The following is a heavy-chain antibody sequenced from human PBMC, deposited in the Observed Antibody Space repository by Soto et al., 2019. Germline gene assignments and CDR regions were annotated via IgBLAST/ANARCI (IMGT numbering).Heavy chain of an antibody. CDR2: ISGSGGST. Sequence: AGGSLRLSCAAPGFTFCSHAISWVRPAPGEGLGWVSAISGSGGSTYYADSVKGRFTISRDNSKNTLYLQMNSLRAEDTAVYYCAKSIAARPYYYYGMDVWGQGTTVTVSS. CDR3: AKSIAARPYYYYGMDV. CDR1: GFTFCSHA. V-gene: IGHV3-23*01. D-gene: IGHD6-6*01. J-gene: IGHJ6*02.